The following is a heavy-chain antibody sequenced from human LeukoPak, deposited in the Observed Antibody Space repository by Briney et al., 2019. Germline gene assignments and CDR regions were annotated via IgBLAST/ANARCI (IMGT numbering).Heavy chain of an antibody. CDR2: INHSGST. D-gene: IGHD2-2*01. J-gene: IGHJ6*02. V-gene: IGHV4-34*01. Sequence: SETLSLTCAVYGGSFSGYYWSWIRQPPGKGLEWIGEINHSGSTNYNPSLKSRVTISVDTSKNQFSLKLSSVTAADTAVYYCARSPSPRYCSSTSCYAGRYYYYYGMDVWGQGTPVTVSS. CDR1: GGSFSGYY. CDR3: ARSPSPRYCSSTSCYAGRYYYYYGMDV.